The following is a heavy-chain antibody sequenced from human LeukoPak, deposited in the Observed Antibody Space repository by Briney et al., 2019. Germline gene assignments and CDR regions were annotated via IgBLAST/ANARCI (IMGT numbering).Heavy chain of an antibody. D-gene: IGHD3-10*02. Sequence: GGSLRLSCAASGFTFDDYAMHWVRQAPGKGLEWVSGISWNSGSIGYADSVKGRFTISRDNAKNSLYLQMNSLGAEDTAVYYCAELGITMSGGVWGKGTTVTISS. J-gene: IGHJ6*04. CDR2: ISWNSGSI. CDR1: GFTFDDYA. CDR3: AELGITMSGGV. V-gene: IGHV3-9*01.